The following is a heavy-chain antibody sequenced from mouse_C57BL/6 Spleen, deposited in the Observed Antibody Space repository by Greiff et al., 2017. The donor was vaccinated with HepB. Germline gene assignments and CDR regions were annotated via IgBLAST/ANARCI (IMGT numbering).Heavy chain of an antibody. CDR3: AGRGDHDEKNAMDY. CDR2: IYWDDDK. V-gene: IGHV8-12*01. D-gene: IGHD2-4*01. Sequence: QVTLKVSGPGILQSSQTLSLTCSFSGFSLSTSGMGVSWIRQPSGKGLEWLAHIYWDDDKRYNPSLKSRLTISKDTSRNQVFLKITSVDTADTATYYCAGRGDHDEKNAMDYWGQGTSVTVSS. J-gene: IGHJ4*01. CDR1: GFSLSTSGMG.